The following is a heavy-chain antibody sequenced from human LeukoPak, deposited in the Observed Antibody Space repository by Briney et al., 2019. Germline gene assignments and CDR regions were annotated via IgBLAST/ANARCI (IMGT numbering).Heavy chain of an antibody. D-gene: IGHD3-10*01. CDR2: INHSGST. Sequence: SETLSLTCTVSGGSISSGSYYWSWIRQPPGKGLEWIGEINHSGSTNYNPSLKSRVTISVDTSKNQFSLKLSSVTAADTAVYYCARKGRGLLWFGGNNWFDPWGQGTLVTVSS. V-gene: IGHV4-39*07. J-gene: IGHJ5*02. CDR3: ARKGRGLLWFGGNNWFDP. CDR1: GGSISSGSYY.